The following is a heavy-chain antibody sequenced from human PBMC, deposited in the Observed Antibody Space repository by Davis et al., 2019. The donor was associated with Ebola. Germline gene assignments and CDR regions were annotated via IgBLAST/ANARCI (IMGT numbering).Heavy chain of an antibody. CDR2: INHSGST. V-gene: IGHV4-34*01. J-gene: IGHJ5*02. D-gene: IGHD6-19*01. CDR3: ARGGAVAGP. Sequence: LRLSCAASGFTFSSYWMSWVRQPPGKGLEWIGEINHSGSTNYNPSLKSRVTISVDTSKNQFSLKLSSVTAADTAVYYCARGGAVAGPWGQGTLVTVSS. CDR1: GFTFSSYW.